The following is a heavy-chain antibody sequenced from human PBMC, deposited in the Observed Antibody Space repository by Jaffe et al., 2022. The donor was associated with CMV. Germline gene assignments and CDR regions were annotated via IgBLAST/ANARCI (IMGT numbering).Heavy chain of an antibody. V-gene: IGHV3-23*01. CDR2: ISGSGDST. D-gene: IGHD3-10*01. CDR3: AKREGVLDV. Sequence: EEQLLESGGGLVQPGGSLRLSCAASGFTFSNYAMTWVRQAPGKGLEWVSGISGSGDSTYYADSVKGRFTISRDNSKNTLYLQMNNLRAEDTAVYYCAKREGVLDVWGQGTTVTVSS. J-gene: IGHJ6*02. CDR1: GFTFSNYA.